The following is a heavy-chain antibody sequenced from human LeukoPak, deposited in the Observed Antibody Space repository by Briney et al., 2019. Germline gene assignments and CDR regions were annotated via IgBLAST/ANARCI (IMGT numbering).Heavy chain of an antibody. J-gene: IGHJ6*02. CDR2: INPSGGST. Sequence: ASVKVSCKASGYTFTSYAMHWVRQAPGQRLEWMGIINPSGGSTSYAQKFQGRVTMTRDTSTSTAYMELSSLRSEDTAVYYCARATSEWEAPWPYYGMDVWGQGTTVTVSS. D-gene: IGHD1-26*01. CDR3: ARATSEWEAPWPYYGMDV. CDR1: GYTFTSYA. V-gene: IGHV1-46*01.